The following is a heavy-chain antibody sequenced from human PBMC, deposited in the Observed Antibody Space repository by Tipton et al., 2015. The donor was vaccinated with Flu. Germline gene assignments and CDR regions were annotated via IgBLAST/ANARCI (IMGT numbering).Heavy chain of an antibody. CDR3: AREEGLYYHYMDV. J-gene: IGHJ6*03. V-gene: IGHV4-4*07. Sequence: TLSLTCTVSGGSISNSYWSWIRQPAGKGLEWIGRLSTSGSTNYNPSLKGRVTMSVDTSKNQFSLKLSSVTAADTAVYYCAREEGLYYHYMDVWGKGTSVTVSS. CDR2: LSTSGST. CDR1: GGSISNSY.